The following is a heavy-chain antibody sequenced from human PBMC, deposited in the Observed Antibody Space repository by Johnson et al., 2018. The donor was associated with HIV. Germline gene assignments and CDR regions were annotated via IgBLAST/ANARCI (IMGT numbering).Heavy chain of an antibody. CDR2: IKQDGSEK. Sequence: VQLVESGGGVVQPGRSLRLSCAASGFTVSSNYMSWVRQAPGKGLEWVANIKQDGSEKYYVDSVKGRFTISRDNAKNSLYLQVNSLRAEDTALYYCARDRRHYYDSSGYPDYDAFDIWGQGTMVTVSS. V-gene: IGHV3-7*03. CDR1: GFTVSSNY. J-gene: IGHJ3*02. D-gene: IGHD3-22*01. CDR3: ARDRRHYYDSSGYPDYDAFDI.